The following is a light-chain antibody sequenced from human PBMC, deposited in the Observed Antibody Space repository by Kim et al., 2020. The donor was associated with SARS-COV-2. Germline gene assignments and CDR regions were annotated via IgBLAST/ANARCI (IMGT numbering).Light chain of an antibody. CDR2: DVD. CDR3: SSFPTRTLRL. Sequence: QSALTQPASVSGSPGQSITISCTGTSSDIGNYKYVSWYQQHPGKVPKLMIYDVDNRPSGVSNRFSGSKSGNTASLTISGLQAEDEADYYCSSFPTRTLRLFGGGTQLTVL. V-gene: IGLV2-14*03. J-gene: IGLJ2*01. CDR1: SSDIGNYKY.